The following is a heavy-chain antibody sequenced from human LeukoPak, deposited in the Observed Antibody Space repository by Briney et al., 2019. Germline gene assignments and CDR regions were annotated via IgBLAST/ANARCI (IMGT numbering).Heavy chain of an antibody. CDR1: RFTFSIYG. D-gene: IGHD1-26*01. CDR3: ARSGTYCDY. J-gene: IGHJ4*02. Sequence: GGSLRLSRAASRFTFSIYGMHWVREAPGKGLEWVAFIRYDGSNKYDAASVKGRFTISRDNAKKSLYLQMNSLRAEDTAVYYCARSGTYCDYWGQGTLVTVSS. V-gene: IGHV3-33*08. CDR2: IRYDGSNK.